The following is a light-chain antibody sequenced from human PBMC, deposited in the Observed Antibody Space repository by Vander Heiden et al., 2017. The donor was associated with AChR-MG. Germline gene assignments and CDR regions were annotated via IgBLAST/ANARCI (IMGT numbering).Light chain of an antibody. V-gene: IGKV3-11*01. J-gene: IGKJ4*01. Sequence: EIVLTQSPATLSLSPGERATLSCRASQNVRSYLAWYQQKPGQAPRLIISGASNRATGIPARFSGSGSGTDFTLTISSLESEDFAVYYCQQRSDWPLTFGGGTKVEIK. CDR1: QNVRSY. CDR2: GAS. CDR3: QQRSDWPLT.